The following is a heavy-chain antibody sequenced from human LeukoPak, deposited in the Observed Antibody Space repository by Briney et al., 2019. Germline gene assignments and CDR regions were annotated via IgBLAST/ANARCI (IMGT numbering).Heavy chain of an antibody. CDR3: AREGPGIVGATFDY. CDR2: IRYDGSNK. CDR1: GFTFSSYG. D-gene: IGHD1-26*01. V-gene: IGHV3-30*02. J-gene: IGHJ4*02. Sequence: PGGSLRLSCAASGFTFSSYGMHWVRQAPGKGLEWVAFIRYDGSNKYYADSVKGRFTISRGNSKNTLYLQMNSLRAEDTAVYYCAREGPGIVGATFDYWGQGTLVTVSS.